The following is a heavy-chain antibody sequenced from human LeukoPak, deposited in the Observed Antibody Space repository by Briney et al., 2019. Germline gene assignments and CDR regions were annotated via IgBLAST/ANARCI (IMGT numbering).Heavy chain of an antibody. CDR1: GASISSGLYY. D-gene: IGHD1-26*01. J-gene: IGHJ4*02. CDR3: ARDGNY. V-gene: IGHV4-61*10. Sequence: SETLSLTCSVSGASISSGLYYWNWIRQPAGKGLEWIGRIFESGKTNYNPSLKSRVTISVDTSKNQFSLKLSSVTAADTAVYYCARDGNYWGQGTLVTVSS. CDR2: IFESGKT.